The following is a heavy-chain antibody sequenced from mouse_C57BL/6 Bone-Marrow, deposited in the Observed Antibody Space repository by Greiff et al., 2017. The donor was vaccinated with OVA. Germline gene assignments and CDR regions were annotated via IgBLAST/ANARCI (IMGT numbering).Heavy chain of an antibody. Sequence: EVQLVESGPGLAKPSQTLSLTCSVTGYSITSDYWNWIRKFPGNKLEYMGYISYSGSTYYYPSLNSRLSITRDTSKNQYYLQLNSVTTEDTATYYCARYRPIDYYGSSYLWYFDVWGTGTTVTVSS. CDR1: GYSITSDY. V-gene: IGHV3-8*01. D-gene: IGHD1-1*01. CDR3: ARYRPIDYYGSSYLWYFDV. CDR2: ISYSGST. J-gene: IGHJ1*03.